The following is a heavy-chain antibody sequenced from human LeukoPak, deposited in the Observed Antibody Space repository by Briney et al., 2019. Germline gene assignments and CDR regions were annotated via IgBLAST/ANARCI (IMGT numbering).Heavy chain of an antibody. Sequence: GGSLRLSCAASGFIFSNDAMHWVRQAPGKGLEWVTFIWFDGSNKHYADSVKGRFTISRDNSEDTLYLQMNSLRAEDTAVYYCVRDPSGSGFAFDSWGQGALVTVSS. CDR1: GFIFSNDA. J-gene: IGHJ4*02. CDR3: VRDPSGSGFAFDS. V-gene: IGHV3-33*01. D-gene: IGHD1-1*01. CDR2: IWFDGSNK.